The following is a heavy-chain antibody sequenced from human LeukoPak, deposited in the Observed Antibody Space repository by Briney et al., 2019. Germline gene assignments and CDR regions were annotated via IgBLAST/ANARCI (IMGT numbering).Heavy chain of an antibody. J-gene: IGHJ3*02. Sequence: GGSLRLSCAASGFTFSSYWMSWVRQAPGKGLEWVANIKQDGSEKYYVDSVKGRFTISRDNAKNSLYLQMNSLRAEDTAVYYCARDGGHSYGLGLHDAFDIWGQGTVVTVSS. CDR1: GFTFSSYW. CDR3: ARDGGHSYGLGLHDAFDI. V-gene: IGHV3-7*01. CDR2: IKQDGSEK. D-gene: IGHD5-18*01.